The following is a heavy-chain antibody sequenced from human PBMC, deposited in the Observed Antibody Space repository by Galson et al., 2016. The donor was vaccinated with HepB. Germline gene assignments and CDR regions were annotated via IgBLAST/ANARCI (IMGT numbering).Heavy chain of an antibody. Sequence: SLRLSCAASGFRFNYYGMNWVRQAPGKGLVGVSGISGSGGITNYADSARGRFTIYRDNSGNTVYLQMNSLRAEDTGVYYCAKSSGKQGFLGGSWLDSWGQGILVIVSS. J-gene: IGHJ5*01. CDR1: GFRFNYYG. V-gene: IGHV3-23*01. CDR2: ISGSGGIT. CDR3: AKSSGKQGFLGGSWLDS. D-gene: IGHD3-3*01.